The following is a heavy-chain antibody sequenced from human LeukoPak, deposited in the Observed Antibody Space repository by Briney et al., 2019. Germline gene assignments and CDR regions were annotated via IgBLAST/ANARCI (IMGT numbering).Heavy chain of an antibody. CDR1: GFTFSSYA. CDR2: ISGSGGST. Sequence: GGSLRLSCAASGFTFSSYAMSWVRQAPGQGLEWVSAISGSGGSTYYADSVKGRFTISRDNSKNTLYLQMNSLRAEDTAVYYCVPLGVAGIGYWGQGTLVTVSS. J-gene: IGHJ4*02. D-gene: IGHD6-19*01. CDR3: VPLGVAGIGY. V-gene: IGHV3-23*01.